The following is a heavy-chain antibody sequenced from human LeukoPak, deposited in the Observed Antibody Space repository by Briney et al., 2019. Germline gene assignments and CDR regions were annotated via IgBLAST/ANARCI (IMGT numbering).Heavy chain of an antibody. D-gene: IGHD2-15*01. CDR1: GGTFSSYA. CDR2: IIPIFGTA. J-gene: IGHJ4*02. V-gene: IGHV1-69*05. CDR3: ARDGCSSTGTRSGGSCFDLY. Sequence: ASVKVSCKASGGTFSSYAISWVRQAPGLGLEWMGRIIPIFGTANYAQKFQGRVTITTDESTSTAYMELSSLRSEDTAVYYCARDGCSSTGTRSGGSCFDLYWGQGTLVTVSS.